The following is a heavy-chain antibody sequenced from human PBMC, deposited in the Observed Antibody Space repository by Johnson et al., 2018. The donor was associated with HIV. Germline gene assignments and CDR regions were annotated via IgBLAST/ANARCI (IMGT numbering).Heavy chain of an antibody. D-gene: IGHD1-7*01. CDR1: GFTFDDYG. Sequence: VQLVESGGGVVQPGRSPRLSCAASGFTFDDYGMSWVRQAPGKGLEWVSDINWNGGSTGYADSVQGRFSISRDNSKNTLYLQMNSRRAEDTAGYYCAKDEEGELELPDAFDIWGQGTMVTVSS. J-gene: IGHJ3*02. V-gene: IGHV3-20*04. CDR2: INWNGGST. CDR3: AKDEEGELELPDAFDI.